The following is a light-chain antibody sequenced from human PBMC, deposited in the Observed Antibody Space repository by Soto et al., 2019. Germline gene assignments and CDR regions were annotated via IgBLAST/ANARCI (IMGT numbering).Light chain of an antibody. CDR3: QQYYTPPRT. CDR1: QSVLYSSNNKNS. Sequence: DLVMTQSPDSLAVSLGWRATSNCRSSQSVLYSSNNKNSVAWYQQKPGQPPKLLLYWASTREFGVPDRFSGSGSGTDFTLTISSLQTEDVAVYYCQQYYTPPRTFGHGTKVDIK. V-gene: IGKV4-1*01. J-gene: IGKJ1*01. CDR2: WAS.